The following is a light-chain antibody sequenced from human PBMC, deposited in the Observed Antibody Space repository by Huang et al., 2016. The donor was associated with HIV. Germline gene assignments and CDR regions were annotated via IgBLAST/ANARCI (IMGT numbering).Light chain of an antibody. V-gene: IGKV2-30*01. CDR1: QSLIYSDGNTY. J-gene: IGKJ5*01. CDR2: KIS. CDR3: MQGTHWPPIT. Sequence: DVVLTQSPLSLPVTLGQPASISCWSSQSLIYSDGNTYLSWFQQRPGQSPRRLIYKISNRGSGVPDRFSGRGSGSDFTLKSSKVEAEDVAVYYCMQGTHWPPITFGPGTRLEI.